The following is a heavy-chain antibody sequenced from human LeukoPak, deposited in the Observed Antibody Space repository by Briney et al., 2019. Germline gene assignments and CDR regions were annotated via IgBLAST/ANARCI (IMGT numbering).Heavy chain of an antibody. Sequence: TSETLSLTCTVSGGSISSYYWSWIRQPPGKGLEWIGYIYYSGSTNYNPSLKSRVTISVDTSKNQFSLKLSSVTAADTAVYYCARDADSADAFDIWGQGTMVTVSS. CDR1: GGSISSYY. D-gene: IGHD2-21*02. CDR2: IYYSGST. V-gene: IGHV4-59*12. J-gene: IGHJ3*02. CDR3: ARDADSADAFDI.